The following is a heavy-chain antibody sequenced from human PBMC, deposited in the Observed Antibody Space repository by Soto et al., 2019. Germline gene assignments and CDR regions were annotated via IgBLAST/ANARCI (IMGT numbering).Heavy chain of an antibody. V-gene: IGHV2-26*01. Sequence: QVTLKESGPVLVKPTETLTLTCTVSGFSLSNARMGVSWIRQPPGKALEWLAHIFSNDEKSYSTSLKSRLTISKDTSKSRVVLTMTNMDPVDTATYYCARMPQYYYDSSGYPVYYYYGMDVWGQGTTVTVSS. D-gene: IGHD3-22*01. CDR3: ARMPQYYYDSSGYPVYYYYGMDV. CDR1: GFSLSNARMG. CDR2: IFSNDEK. J-gene: IGHJ6*02.